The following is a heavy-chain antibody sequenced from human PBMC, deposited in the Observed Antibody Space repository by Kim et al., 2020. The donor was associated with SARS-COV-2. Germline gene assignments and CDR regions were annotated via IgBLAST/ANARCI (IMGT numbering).Heavy chain of an antibody. D-gene: IGHD3-10*01. J-gene: IGHJ4*02. Sequence: DVDSVKGRFTRSRDNDKNSLYLQMSSRRTEDTAIYYCAALDTVQVPGGIWGQGTLVTVSS. CDR3: AALDTVQVPGGI. V-gene: IGHV3-7*01.